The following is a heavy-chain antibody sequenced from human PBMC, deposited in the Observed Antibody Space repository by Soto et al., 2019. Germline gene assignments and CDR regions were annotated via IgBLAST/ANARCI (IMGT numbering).Heavy chain of an antibody. Sequence: SETLSLTCTVSGGSISSSSYYWGWIRQPPGKGLEWIGSIYYSGSTYYNPSLKSRVTISVDTSKNQFSLKLSSVTAADTAVYYCARLFPHSGSYLVYWGQVTLVTVS. J-gene: IGHJ4*02. D-gene: IGHD1-26*01. CDR3: ARLFPHSGSYLVY. V-gene: IGHV4-39*01. CDR1: GGSISSSSYY. CDR2: IYYSGST.